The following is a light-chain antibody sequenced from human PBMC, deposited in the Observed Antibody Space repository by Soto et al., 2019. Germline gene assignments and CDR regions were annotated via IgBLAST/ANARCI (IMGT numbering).Light chain of an antibody. CDR2: AAS. CDR3: QQYGSTPPT. V-gene: IGKV3-20*01. J-gene: IGKJ2*01. Sequence: EIVLTQCPGTVSLSPGERATLSCRASQSVTSSYLAWYQRKPGQAPRLLIFAASTRAPGIPDRFSGSGSGTDFTLTISRLEPEDFALYYCQQYGSTPPTFGQGTKVEIK. CDR1: QSVTSSY.